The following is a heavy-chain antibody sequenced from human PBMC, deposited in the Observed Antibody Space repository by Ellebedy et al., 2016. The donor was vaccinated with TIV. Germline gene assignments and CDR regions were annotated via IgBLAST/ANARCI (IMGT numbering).Heavy chain of an antibody. J-gene: IGHJ4*02. D-gene: IGHD3-10*01. CDR3: AKDTMDDGYWDFDS. CDR1: GFTFGDYA. Sequence: GESLKISCTASGFTFGDYAMSWVRQAPGKGLEWVSYISSSSSTIYYADAVKGRFTISRDNSRNSVYLQMDGLRAEDAAVYYCAKDTMDDGYWDFDSWGQGTLVTVSS. CDR2: ISSSSSTI. V-gene: IGHV3-48*01.